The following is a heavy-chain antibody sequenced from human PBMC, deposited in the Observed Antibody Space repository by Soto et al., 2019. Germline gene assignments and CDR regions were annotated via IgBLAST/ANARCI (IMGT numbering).Heavy chain of an antibody. V-gene: IGHV1-18*01. CDR1: GYTFTSYG. D-gene: IGHD4-4*01. J-gene: IGHJ6*02. Sequence: ASVKVSCKASGYTFTSYGISWVRQAPGQGLEWMGWISAYNGNTNYAQKLQGRVTMTTDTSTSTAYMELRSLRSDDTAVYYCARLKGHYSNYGMDVWGQGTTVTVSS. CDR3: ARLKGHYSNYGMDV. CDR2: ISAYNGNT.